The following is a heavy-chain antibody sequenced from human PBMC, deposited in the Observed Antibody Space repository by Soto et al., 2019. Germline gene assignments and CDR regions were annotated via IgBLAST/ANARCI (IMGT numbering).Heavy chain of an antibody. V-gene: IGHV4-59*13. Sequence: PSGTMSLTCSVSGDSSSLDYRGWIRQPPGKGLEWIGYINYSGRTNHNPSLKSRVTTSVDTSKNQFSLKLSSVTAADTAVYYCARSFCSDSVSCNWFDPWGQGTQVTVSS. D-gene: IGHD2-15*01. CDR1: GDSSSLDY. J-gene: IGHJ5*02. CDR2: INYSGRT. CDR3: ARSFCSDSVSCNWFDP.